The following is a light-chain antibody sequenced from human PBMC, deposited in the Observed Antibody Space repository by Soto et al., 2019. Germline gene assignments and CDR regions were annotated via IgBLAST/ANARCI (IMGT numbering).Light chain of an antibody. V-gene: IGLV7-43*01. Sequence: QTVVTQEPSLTVSPGGTVTLTCASSTGAVTSGYYPNWFQQKPGQAPRALICSTSNKHSWTPARFSGSLLGGKAALTLSGVQPEDEAEYYCLLYYGGAQGVVFGGGTKVTVL. CDR2: STS. CDR3: LLYYGGAQGVV. CDR1: TGAVTSGYY. J-gene: IGLJ2*01.